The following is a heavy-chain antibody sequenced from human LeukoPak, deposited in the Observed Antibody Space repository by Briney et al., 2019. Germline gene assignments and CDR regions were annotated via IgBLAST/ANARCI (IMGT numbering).Heavy chain of an antibody. J-gene: IGHJ4*02. D-gene: IGHD6-13*01. CDR3: ARIGYSSSSIDY. V-gene: IGHV3-7*01. CDR2: IKEDGTIK. Sequence: GGSLRLSCGASGFTFSRYWMSWVRQAPGKGLEWVANIKEDGTIKYYVDSVKGRLTIFRDNAKSSVFLQVNSLRAEDTAMYYCARIGYSSSSIDYWGQGTLVTVSS. CDR1: GFTFSRYW.